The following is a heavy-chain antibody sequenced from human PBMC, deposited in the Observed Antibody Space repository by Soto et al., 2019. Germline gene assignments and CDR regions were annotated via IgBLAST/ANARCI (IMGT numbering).Heavy chain of an antibody. J-gene: IGHJ4*02. CDR3: ARIRYSSGWYGWDYFDY. Sequence: YYSTSLKTRLIISKDTSKNQVVLTMTNMDPVDTATYYCARIRYSSGWYGWDYFDYWGQGTLVTVSS. D-gene: IGHD6-19*01. V-gene: IGHV2-70*01.